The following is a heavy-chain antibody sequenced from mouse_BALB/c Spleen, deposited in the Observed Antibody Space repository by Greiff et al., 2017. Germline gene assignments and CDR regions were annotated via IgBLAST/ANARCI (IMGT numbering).Heavy chain of an antibody. Sequence: EVMLVESGGGLVQPGGSLRLSCATSGFTFTDYYMSWVRQPPGKALEWLGFIRNKANGYTTEYSASVKGRFTISRDNSQSILYLQMNTLRAEDSATYYCARRGGSNWYFDVWGAGTTVTVSS. CDR2: IRNKANGYTT. CDR3: ARRGGSNWYFDV. J-gene: IGHJ1*01. V-gene: IGHV7-3*02. D-gene: IGHD1-1*02. CDR1: GFTFTDYY.